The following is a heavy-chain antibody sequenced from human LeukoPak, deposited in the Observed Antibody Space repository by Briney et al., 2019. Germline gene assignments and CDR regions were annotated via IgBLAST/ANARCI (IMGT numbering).Heavy chain of an antibody. D-gene: IGHD1-26*01. V-gene: IGHV3-9*01. CDR1: GFTFDDYA. CDR3: AKAVGFSGSREYYFDY. J-gene: IGHJ4*02. CDR2: VSWNRGTI. Sequence: GGSLRLSCAASGFTFDDYAMHWVRQAPGKGLEWVSGVSWNRGTIGYADSVKCRFTISRDNAKNFLYLQMNSLRAEDTALYYCAKAVGFSGSREYYFDYWGLGTLVTVSS.